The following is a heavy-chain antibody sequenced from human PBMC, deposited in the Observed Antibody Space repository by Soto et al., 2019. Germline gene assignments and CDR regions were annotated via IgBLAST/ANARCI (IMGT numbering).Heavy chain of an antibody. J-gene: IGHJ4*02. CDR2: IKKDESEK. D-gene: IGHD1-7*01. V-gene: IGHV3-7*04. Sequence: GGSLRLSCAASGFTFSNYWMSWVRQAPGKGLEWVANIKKDESEKYYVGSVKGRFTVSRDNAKSSLFLQMNSLRDEDTAVYYCARGGLNWNYPHDSWGQGTLVTVSS. CDR3: ARGGLNWNYPHDS. CDR1: GFTFSNYW.